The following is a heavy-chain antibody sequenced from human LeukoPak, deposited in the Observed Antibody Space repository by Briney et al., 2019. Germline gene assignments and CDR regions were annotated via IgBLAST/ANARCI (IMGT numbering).Heavy chain of an antibody. CDR3: ARDGSLYYFDY. J-gene: IGHJ4*02. V-gene: IGHV1-69*01. CDR2: IIPIFGTA. CDR1: GGTFNSYA. Sequence: ASVKVSCKASGGTFNSYAISWVRQAPGQGGEWMGGIIPIFGTANHAQKFQGRVTLTADESTSTAYMELSSLRSEDTAVYYCARDGSLYYFDYWGQGTLVTVSS.